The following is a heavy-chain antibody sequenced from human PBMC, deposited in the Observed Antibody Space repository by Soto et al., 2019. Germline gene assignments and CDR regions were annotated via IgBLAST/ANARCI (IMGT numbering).Heavy chain of an antibody. D-gene: IGHD2-2*02. Sequence: KASETLSLTCAVSGDSITSGGYSWSWIRQPPGKGLEWIGNIFHTGSTSYNPSLKSRVIISVDRSKNQFSLNLNSVTAADTAVYYCARVGCGSTSCFTRWSDPWGQGTLVTVSS. CDR3: ARVGCGSTSCFTRWSDP. V-gene: IGHV4-30-2*01. J-gene: IGHJ5*02. CDR1: GDSITSGGYS. CDR2: IFHTGST.